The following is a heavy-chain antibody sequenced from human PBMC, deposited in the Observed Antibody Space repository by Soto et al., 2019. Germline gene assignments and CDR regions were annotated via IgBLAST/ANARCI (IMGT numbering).Heavy chain of an antibody. CDR2: IYYSGST. Sequence: SETLSLTCTVSGGSISSYYWSWIRQPPGKGLEWIGYIYYSGSTNYNPSLKSRVTISVDTSKNQFSLKLSSVTAADTAVYYCARDHNDFWSGYLDYWGQGTLVTVSS. V-gene: IGHV4-59*01. CDR1: GGSISSYY. CDR3: ARDHNDFWSGYLDY. D-gene: IGHD3-3*01. J-gene: IGHJ4*02.